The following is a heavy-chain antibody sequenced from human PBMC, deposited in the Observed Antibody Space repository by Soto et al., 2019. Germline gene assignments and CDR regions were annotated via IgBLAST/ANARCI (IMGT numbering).Heavy chain of an antibody. CDR2: IYYSGST. V-gene: IGHV4-39*01. J-gene: IGHJ2*01. Sequence: PSETLSLTCTVSGGSITSSSYYWGWIRQPPGKGLEWIGSIYYSGSTYYNPSLKSRVTISVDTSKNQFSLKLSSVTAADTAVYYCARPTTVTSLWYFDLWGRGTLVTV. CDR3: ARPTTVTSLWYFDL. CDR1: GGSITSSSYY. D-gene: IGHD4-17*01.